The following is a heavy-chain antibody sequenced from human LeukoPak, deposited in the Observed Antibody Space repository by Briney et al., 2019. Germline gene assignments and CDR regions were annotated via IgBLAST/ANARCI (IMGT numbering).Heavy chain of an antibody. J-gene: IGHJ5*02. CDR2: INPSGGST. CDR3: ARDLGAQTMVFFDP. Sequence: ASVKVSCKASGYSFTNFYIHWVRQAPGQGLEWMGIINPSGGSTSYAQKFQGRVTMTRDTSTSTVYMELSSLRSEDTAVYYCARDLGAQTMVFFDPWGQGTLVTVSS. D-gene: IGHD4/OR15-4a*01. V-gene: IGHV1-46*01. CDR1: GYSFTNFY.